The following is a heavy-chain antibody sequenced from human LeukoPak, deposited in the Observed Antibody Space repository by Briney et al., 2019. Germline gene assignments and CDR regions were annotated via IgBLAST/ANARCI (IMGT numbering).Heavy chain of an antibody. CDR2: IIPIFGTA. CDR1: GGTFSSYA. CDR3: ARVPRAIYYYDSSGYPPHYYYMDV. V-gene: IGHV1-69*13. J-gene: IGHJ6*03. Sequence: SVKVSCKASGGTFSSYAISWVRQAPGQGLEWMGGIIPIFGTANYAQKFQGRVTITADESTSTAYMELSSLRSEDTAVYYCARVPRAIYYYDSSGYPPHYYYMDVWGKGTTVTISS. D-gene: IGHD3-22*01.